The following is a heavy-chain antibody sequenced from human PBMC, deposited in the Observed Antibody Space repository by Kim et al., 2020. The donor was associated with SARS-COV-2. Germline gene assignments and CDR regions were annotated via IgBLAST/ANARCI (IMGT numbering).Heavy chain of an antibody. CDR1: GFTFSDYY. CDR2: IKNKAHSFTT. D-gene: IGHD1-26*01. CDR3: ARDDFGIYPD. Sequence: GGSLRLSCAASGFTFSDYYMDWVRQAPGKGLEWVGRIKNKAHSFTTEYAASVKGRFTISRDDSKNSLHLQMNSLKIEDTAVYYCARDDFGIYPDWGQGTLVTVSA. J-gene: IGHJ4*02. V-gene: IGHV3-72*01.